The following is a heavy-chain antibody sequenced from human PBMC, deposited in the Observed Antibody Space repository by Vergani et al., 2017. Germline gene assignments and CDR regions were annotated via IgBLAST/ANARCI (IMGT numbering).Heavy chain of an antibody. D-gene: IGHD2-2*02. V-gene: IGHV3-23*01. CDR2: ISGSGGST. CDR1: GFTFSSYA. J-gene: IGHJ2*01. Sequence: EVQLLESGGGLVQPGGSLRLSCAASGFTFSSYAMSWVRQAPGKGLEWVSAISGSGGSTYYADSVKGRFTISRDNSKNTLYLQMNSLRAEDTAVYYCAKGLGYCSSISCYRGWYFDLWGRGTLVTVSS. CDR3: AKGLGYCSSISCYRGWYFDL.